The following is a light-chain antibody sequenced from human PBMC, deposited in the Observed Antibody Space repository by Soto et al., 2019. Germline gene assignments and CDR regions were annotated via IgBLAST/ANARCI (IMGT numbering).Light chain of an antibody. J-gene: IGKJ1*01. CDR1: QSVLYSPNNKNY. Sequence: DIVMTQSPDSLAVSLGERATINCKSSQSVLYSPNNKNYLAWYQQKPGQPPQLLIYWASTRESGVPDRFSGSGSGTDFTLTISGLQAEDVAVYCCQQHYTFPPTFGQGTKVEIK. CDR2: WAS. CDR3: QQHYTFPPT. V-gene: IGKV4-1*01.